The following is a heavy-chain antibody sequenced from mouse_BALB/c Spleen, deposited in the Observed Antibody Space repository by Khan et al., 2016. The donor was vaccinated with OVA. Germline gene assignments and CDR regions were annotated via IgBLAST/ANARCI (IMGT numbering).Heavy chain of an antibody. CDR2: IWAGGST. Sequence: QVQLKQSGPGLVAPSQSLSITCTVAGFSLTNYDVHWVRQPPGKGLEWLGIIWAGGSTNYNSALMSRLIINKDNSKSQVFLKMNSLQTDDTAVYYCARSTVMDYWGQGTSVTVSS. J-gene: IGHJ4*01. D-gene: IGHD1-1*01. V-gene: IGHV2-9*02. CDR1: GFSLTNYD. CDR3: ARSTVMDY.